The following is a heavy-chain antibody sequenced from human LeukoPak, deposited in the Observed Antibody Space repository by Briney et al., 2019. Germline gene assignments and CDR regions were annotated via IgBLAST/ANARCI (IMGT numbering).Heavy chain of an antibody. Sequence: GASLQISCEGSGYIFTNYWIGWGRQLPGKGLEWMGIIYPGDSYTRYSPSFQGQVTISADKSINTSYLQWSSLKASDTAMYYCARQPNPDFDYWGQGTLVTVSS. V-gene: IGHV5-51*01. J-gene: IGHJ4*02. CDR3: ARQPNPDFDY. CDR1: GYIFTNYW. CDR2: IYPGDSYT.